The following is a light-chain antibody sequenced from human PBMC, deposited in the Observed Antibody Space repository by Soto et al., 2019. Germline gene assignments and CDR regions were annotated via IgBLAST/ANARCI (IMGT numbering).Light chain of an antibody. CDR1: QDIASY. Sequence: DIQLTQSPSFLSASVGDRVIITCRASQDIASYLAWYQQKPGKAPKLLIYAASTLQSGVPSRFSGSGSGTEFTLTNSSLQPEDFATSYCQQVKNYPWTFGQGTKVDIK. CDR2: AAS. V-gene: IGKV1-9*01. CDR3: QQVKNYPWT. J-gene: IGKJ1*01.